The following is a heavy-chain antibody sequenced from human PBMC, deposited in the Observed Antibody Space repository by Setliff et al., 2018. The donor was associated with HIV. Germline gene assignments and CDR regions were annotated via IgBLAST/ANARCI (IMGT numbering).Heavy chain of an antibody. V-gene: IGHV4-34*01. J-gene: IGHJ4*03. Sequence: PSETLSLTCAVYGGSFSGYYWSWIRQPPKKGLEWIGEVNHDENTNYNPSLKSRVTISLDTSKNQFSLKVSSVTAADTDVYYCARSPTSNYLYYFDFWVPETLLVTVSS. CDR1: GGSFSGYY. CDR3: ARSPTSNYLYYFDF. CDR2: VNHDENT. D-gene: IGHD4-4*01.